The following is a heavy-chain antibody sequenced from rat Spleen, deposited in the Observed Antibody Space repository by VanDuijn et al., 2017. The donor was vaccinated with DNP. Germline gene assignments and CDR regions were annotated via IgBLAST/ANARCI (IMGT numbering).Heavy chain of an antibody. Sequence: VQLKESGPGLVQPSQTLSLTCTVSGYSLTSYGVSWARQPPGKGLEWVATIHSDGSATYYRDSVRGRFTFSRDNAEGTLYLQMDSLMSEDTATYYCAKNSGYYFDYWGQGVMVTVSS. CDR2: IHSDGSAT. D-gene: IGHD4-3*01. V-gene: IGHV5-29*01. CDR1: GYSLTSYG. CDR3: AKNSGYYFDY. J-gene: IGHJ2*01.